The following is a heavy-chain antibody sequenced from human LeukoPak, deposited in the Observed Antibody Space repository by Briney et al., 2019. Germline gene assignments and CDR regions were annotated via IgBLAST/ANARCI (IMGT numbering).Heavy chain of an antibody. D-gene: IGHD3-16*02. Sequence: GESLKISCQGSGYSFTSYWIGWVRQVPGKGLEWMGIIYPGDSDTRYSPSFQGQVTISADKSISTAYLQWSSLKASDTAMYYCARSPTVWGSYRLDYWGQGTLVTVSS. CDR2: IYPGDSDT. CDR3: ARSPTVWGSYRLDY. CDR1: GYSFTSYW. V-gene: IGHV5-51*01. J-gene: IGHJ4*02.